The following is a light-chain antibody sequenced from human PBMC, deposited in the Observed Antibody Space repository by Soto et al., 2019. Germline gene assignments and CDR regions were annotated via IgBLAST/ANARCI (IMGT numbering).Light chain of an antibody. CDR3: SSYAGSNNFEVV. CDR2: EVS. J-gene: IGLJ2*01. Sequence: QSVLTRPPSASGSPGQSVTISCTGTSSDVGGYNYVSWYQQHPGKAPKLMIYEVSKRPSGVPDRFSGSKSGNTASLTVSGLQAEDEADYYCSSYAGSNNFEVVFGGGTKLTVL. V-gene: IGLV2-8*01. CDR1: SSDVGGYNY.